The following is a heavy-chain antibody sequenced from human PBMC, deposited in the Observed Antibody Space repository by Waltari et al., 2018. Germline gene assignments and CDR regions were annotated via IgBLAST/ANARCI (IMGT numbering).Heavy chain of an antibody. CDR1: GGPISSYS. J-gene: IGHJ4*02. D-gene: IGHD3-3*01. Sequence: QVQLQESGPGLVKPSEPLSLTCTVPGGPISSYSWRLLRPPAGKGLEWIGRIYTSGSTNYNPSLKSRVTMSVDTSKNQFSLKLSSVTAADTAVYYCAREGGDFWSGSADYWGQGTLVTVSS. CDR3: AREGGDFWSGSADY. V-gene: IGHV4-4*07. CDR2: IYTSGST.